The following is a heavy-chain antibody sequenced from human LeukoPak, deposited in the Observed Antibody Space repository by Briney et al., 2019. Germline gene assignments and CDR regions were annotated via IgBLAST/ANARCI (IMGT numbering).Heavy chain of an antibody. CDR3: ASENYYDSSGYYYFDN. CDR2: IYYSGST. J-gene: IGHJ4*02. CDR1: GGSISSYY. Sequence: PSETLSLTCTVSGGSISSYYWSWIRQPPGKGLEWIGYIYYSGSTNYNPSLKSRVTISVDTSKNQFSLKLSSVTDADTAVYYCASENYYDSSGYYYFDNWGQGTLVTVSS. V-gene: IGHV4-59*01. D-gene: IGHD3-22*01.